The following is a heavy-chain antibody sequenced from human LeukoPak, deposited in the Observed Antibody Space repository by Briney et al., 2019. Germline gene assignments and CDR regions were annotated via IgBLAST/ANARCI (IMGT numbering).Heavy chain of an antibody. J-gene: IGHJ4*02. Sequence: GGSLRLSCAASGSTFSSYAMSWVRQAPGKGLEWVSAISGSGGSTYYADSMKGRFTISRDNSKNTLYLQMNSLRAEDTAVYYCAKESGCSGGSCPFDYWGQGALVTVSS. D-gene: IGHD2-15*01. CDR3: AKESGCSGGSCPFDY. CDR2: ISGSGGST. V-gene: IGHV3-23*01. CDR1: GSTFSSYA.